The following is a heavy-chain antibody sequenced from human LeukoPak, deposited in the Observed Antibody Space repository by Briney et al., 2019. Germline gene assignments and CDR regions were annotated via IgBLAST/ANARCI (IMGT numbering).Heavy chain of an antibody. Sequence: PGGSLRLSCAASGFTFSSYGMHWVRQAPGKGLEWVAFIRYDGSNKYYADSVKGRFTISRDNSKNTLDPQMSSLRAEDTAVYYCAKGSTSSRPYYFDYWGQGALVTVSS. J-gene: IGHJ4*02. V-gene: IGHV3-30*02. CDR2: IRYDGSNK. CDR1: GFTFSSYG. D-gene: IGHD2-2*01. CDR3: AKGSTSSRPYYFDY.